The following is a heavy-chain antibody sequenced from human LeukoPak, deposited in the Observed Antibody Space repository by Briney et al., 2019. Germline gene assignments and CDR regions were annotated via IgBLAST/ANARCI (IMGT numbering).Heavy chain of an antibody. CDR1: GFTVSSNY. CDR2: IKQDGSEK. CDR3: ARDPSTMPFDY. D-gene: IGHD2-2*01. V-gene: IGHV3-7*01. J-gene: IGHJ4*02. Sequence: GGSLRLSCAASGFTVSSNYMSWVRQAPGKGLEWVANIKQDGSEKHYVDSVKGRFTISRDNAKNSLYLQMNSLRDEDTAVYYCARDPSTMPFDYWGQGTLVTVSS.